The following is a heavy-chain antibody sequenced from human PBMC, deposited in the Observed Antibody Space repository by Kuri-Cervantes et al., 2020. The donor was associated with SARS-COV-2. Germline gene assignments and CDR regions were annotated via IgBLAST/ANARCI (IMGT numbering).Heavy chain of an antibody. V-gene: IGHV1-69*06. Sequence: SVKVSCKASGGTFSSYTISWVRQAPGQGLEWMGGTIPIFGTANYAQKFQGRVTITADKSTSTAYMELSSLRSEDTAVYYRARDSLAEWLGDAFDIWGQGTMVTVSS. CDR1: GGTFSSYT. CDR2: TIPIFGTA. D-gene: IGHD3-3*01. J-gene: IGHJ3*02. CDR3: ARDSLAEWLGDAFDI.